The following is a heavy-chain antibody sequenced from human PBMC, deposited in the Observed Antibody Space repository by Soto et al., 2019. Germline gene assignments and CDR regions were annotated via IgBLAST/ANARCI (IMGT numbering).Heavy chain of an antibody. J-gene: IGHJ6*02. D-gene: IGHD6-19*01. V-gene: IGHV1-18*01. CDR2: ISTYNHDT. Sequence: ASVKVSCKTSGYTYRIYAITWVRQAPGQGLEWMGWISTYNHDTRYAQRFQGRLSMATDTSTSTAYMELRSLTSDDTAVYYCARAVGYYYGMDVWGQGTTVTVSS. CDR1: GYTYRIYA. CDR3: ARAVGYYYGMDV.